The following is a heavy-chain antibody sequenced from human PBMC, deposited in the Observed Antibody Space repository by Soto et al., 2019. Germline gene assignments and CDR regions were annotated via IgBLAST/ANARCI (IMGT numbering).Heavy chain of an antibody. Sequence: QLQLQESGPGLVKPSETLSLTCTVSGGSISSSSYYWGWIRQPPGKGLEWIGSIYYSGSTYYNPSLKSRVTISVDTSKNQFSLKLSSVTAADTAVYYCARILQDIVLMVYAIPDYWGQGTLVTVSS. CDR3: ARILQDIVLMVYAIPDY. CDR2: IYYSGST. J-gene: IGHJ4*02. D-gene: IGHD2-8*01. V-gene: IGHV4-39*01. CDR1: GGSISSSSYY.